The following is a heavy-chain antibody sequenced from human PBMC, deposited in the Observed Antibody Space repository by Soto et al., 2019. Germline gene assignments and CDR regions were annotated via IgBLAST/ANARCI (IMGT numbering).Heavy chain of an antibody. CDR3: ARVSVAFWSCYLGYFDY. D-gene: IGHD3-3*01. Sequence: EVQLVESGGGLVQPGGSLRLSCAASGFTFSSYWMSWVRQAPGKGLEWVANIKQDGSEKYYEDSVKGRFTISRDNAKNSLYLQMNGLRAEDTAVYYCARVSVAFWSCYLGYFDYWGQGTLVTVSS. CDR1: GFTFSSYW. CDR2: IKQDGSEK. J-gene: IGHJ4*02. V-gene: IGHV3-7*03.